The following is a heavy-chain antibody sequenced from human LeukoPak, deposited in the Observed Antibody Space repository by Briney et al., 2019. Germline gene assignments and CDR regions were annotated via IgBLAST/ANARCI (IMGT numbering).Heavy chain of an antibody. CDR3: ARDRVDFREQQLVDEIPYYYGMDV. CDR2: ISSSSSYI. CDR1: GFTFSSYS. J-gene: IGHJ6*02. Sequence: PGGSLRLSCAASGFTFSSYSMNWVRQAPGKGLEWVSSISSSSSYIYYADSVKGRFTISRDNAKNSLYLQMNSLRAEDTAVYYCARDRVDFREQQLVDEIPYYYGMDVWGQGTTVTVSS. D-gene: IGHD6-13*01. V-gene: IGHV3-21*01.